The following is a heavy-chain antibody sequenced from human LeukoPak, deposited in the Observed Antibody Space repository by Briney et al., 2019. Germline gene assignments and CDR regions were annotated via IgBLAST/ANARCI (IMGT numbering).Heavy chain of an antibody. V-gene: IGHV7-4-1*02. Sequence: ASVKVSCKASGYTFTDYAMNWVRQAPGQGLEWMGWIHPNTGNPTYAQGFTGRFVFSLDTSVGTTYLQISSLKAEDTAVYYCARAYQSLGGLSLPDHWGQGTLVTVSS. CDR3: ARAYQSLGGLSLPDH. D-gene: IGHD3-16*02. CDR2: IHPNTGNP. J-gene: IGHJ5*02. CDR1: GYTFTDYA.